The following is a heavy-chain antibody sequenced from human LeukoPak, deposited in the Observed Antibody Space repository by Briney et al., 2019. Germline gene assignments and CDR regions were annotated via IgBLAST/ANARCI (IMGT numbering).Heavy chain of an antibody. CDR1: GASISGHY. CDR2: IHTSGSP. CDR3: ARQRLDGDILGFDW. J-gene: IGHJ4*02. Sequence: SETLSLTCNVSGASISGHYWSWIRHPAGKSLEWIGRIHTSGSPIYNPSLSSRVTMSVDTSKGQFSLTMNSLTAAGTAIYYCARQRLDGDILGFDWWGQGTLVTVSS. V-gene: IGHV4-4*07. D-gene: IGHD2-21*01.